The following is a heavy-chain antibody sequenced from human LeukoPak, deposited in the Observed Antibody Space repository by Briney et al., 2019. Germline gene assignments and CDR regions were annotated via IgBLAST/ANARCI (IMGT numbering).Heavy chain of an antibody. J-gene: IGHJ4*02. CDR1: GGSISSGGYY. CDR3: GRHLDGYFDY. CDR2: IYYSGST. V-gene: IGHV4-31*03. Sequence: SETLSLTCTVSGGSISSGGYYWSWIRQHPGKGLEWIGYIYYSGSTYYNPSLKSRVTISVDTSKNQFSLKLSSATAADTAVYYCGRHLDGYFDYWGQGTLVTVSS.